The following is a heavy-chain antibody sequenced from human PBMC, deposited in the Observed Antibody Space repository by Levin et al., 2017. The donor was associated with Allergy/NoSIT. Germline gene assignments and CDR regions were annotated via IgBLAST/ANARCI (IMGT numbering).Heavy chain of an antibody. CDR2: IKQDGSEK. V-gene: IGHV3-7*01. Sequence: GESLKISCAASGFTFSSYWMSWVRQAPGKGLEWVANIKQDGSEKYYVDSVKGRFTISRDNAKNSLYLQMNSLRAEDTAVYYCAREIGYYDGMDVWGQGTTVTVSS. CDR3: AREIGYYDGMDV. D-gene: IGHD2-21*01. CDR1: GFTFSSYW. J-gene: IGHJ6*02.